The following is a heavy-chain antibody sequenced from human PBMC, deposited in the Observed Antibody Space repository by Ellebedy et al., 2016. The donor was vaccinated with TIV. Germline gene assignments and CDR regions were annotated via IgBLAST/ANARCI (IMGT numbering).Heavy chain of an antibody. CDR2: LTHTGRT. V-gene: IGHV4-59*13. CDR1: GGSFTSYY. Sequence: SETLSLTXTVSGGSFTSYYWTWIRQPPGKGLEWVGHLTHTGRTNYNPSLQSRVAISLDSSKTQFSLELNSVTAADTAVYFCARSCSPSCWECLEYWGQGVLVTVSS. D-gene: IGHD2-2*01. CDR3: ARSCSPSCWECLEY. J-gene: IGHJ4*02.